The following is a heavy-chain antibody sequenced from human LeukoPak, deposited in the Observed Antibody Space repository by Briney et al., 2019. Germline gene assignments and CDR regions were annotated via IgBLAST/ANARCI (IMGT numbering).Heavy chain of an antibody. CDR1: GYSFTSYS. V-gene: IGHV5-10-1*01. CDR2: IDPIASYT. D-gene: IGHD3-9*01. J-gene: IGHJ4*02. CDR3: ARRRYDILTGYYYFDY. Sequence: GEALNISCTGSGYSFTSYSISWVRQIPGKGLDWMGRIDPIASYTNYSPTSQGHVTTSADKFISTAYLKSSSLKASDTAIYYCARRRYDILTGYYYFDYWGQGALVTVSS.